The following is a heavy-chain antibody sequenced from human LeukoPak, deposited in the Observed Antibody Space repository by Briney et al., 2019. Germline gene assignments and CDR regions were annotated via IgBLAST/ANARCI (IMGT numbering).Heavy chain of an antibody. CDR1: GGSISSGRYY. V-gene: IGHV4-61*02. J-gene: IGHJ4*02. CDR3: ARDLSDIAAAGILDY. CDR2: IYTSGST. D-gene: IGHD6-13*01. Sequence: SETLSLTCTVSGGSISSGRYYWSWIRQPAGKGLEWIGRIYTSGSTNYNPSLKSRVTISVDTSKNQFSLKLSSVTAADTAVYYCARDLSDIAAAGILDYWGQGTLVTVSS.